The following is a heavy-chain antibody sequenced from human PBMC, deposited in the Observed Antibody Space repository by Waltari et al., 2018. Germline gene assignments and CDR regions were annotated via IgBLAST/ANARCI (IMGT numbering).Heavy chain of an antibody. Sequence: QVQLQESGPGLVKPSETLSLTCAVSGYSISSGYYWGWIRQPPGKGLEWIGSIYHSGRTYHNPSLKSRVTISVDSSKNQFSLKLSSVTSADTAVYYCASAPPSSSGCDWFDPWGQGTLVTVSS. J-gene: IGHJ5*02. V-gene: IGHV4-38-2*01. D-gene: IGHD6-13*01. CDR3: ASAPPSSSGCDWFDP. CDR1: GYSISSGYY. CDR2: IYHSGRT.